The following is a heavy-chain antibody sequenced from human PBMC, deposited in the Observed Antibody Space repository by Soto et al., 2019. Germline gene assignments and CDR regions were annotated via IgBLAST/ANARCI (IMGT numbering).Heavy chain of an antibody. J-gene: IGHJ6*03. D-gene: IGHD2-2*01. CDR3: ARNVVVQAAIFYYYYYYMDV. CDR1: GGSFSGYY. V-gene: IGHV4-34*01. Sequence: SETLSLTCAVYGGSFSGYYWSWIRQPPGKGLEWIGEINHSGSTNYNPSLKSRVTISVDTSKNQFSLKLSSVTAADTAVYYCARNVVVQAAIFYYYYYYMDVWGKGTTVTVSS. CDR2: INHSGST.